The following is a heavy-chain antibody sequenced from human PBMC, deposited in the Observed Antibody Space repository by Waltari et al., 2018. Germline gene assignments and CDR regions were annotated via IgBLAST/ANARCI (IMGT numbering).Heavy chain of an antibody. J-gene: IGHJ3*02. D-gene: IGHD5-18*01. Sequence: QVQLVQSGAEVKKPGASVKVSCKASGYTFTGYYMHGVRQAPGQGLEWMGWINPNSGGTNYAQKCQGRVTLTRDTSISTAYMELSRLRSDDTAVYYWARRIQLWPPSAFDIWGQGTMVTVSS. CDR1: GYTFTGYY. CDR2: INPNSGGT. CDR3: ARRIQLWPPSAFDI. V-gene: IGHV1-2*02.